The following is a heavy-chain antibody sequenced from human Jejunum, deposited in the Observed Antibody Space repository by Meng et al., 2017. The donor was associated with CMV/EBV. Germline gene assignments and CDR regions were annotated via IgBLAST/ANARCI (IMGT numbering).Heavy chain of an antibody. CDR1: FSTYE. J-gene: IGHJ4*02. V-gene: IGHV3-48*03. D-gene: IGHD3-3*01. CDR2: ISSSGETI. CDR3: ARGDYDFWGGY. Sequence: FSTYEMNWGRQARGKGLEWISSISSSGETIYYADSVKGRFTISRDNAKNSLYLQMNTLRAEDTAVYYCARGDYDFWGGYWGQGTLVTVSS.